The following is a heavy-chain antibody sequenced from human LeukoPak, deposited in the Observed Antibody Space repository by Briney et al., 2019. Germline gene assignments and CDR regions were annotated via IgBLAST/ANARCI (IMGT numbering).Heavy chain of an antibody. CDR1: GFTFSSYA. V-gene: IGHV3-30*04. J-gene: IGHJ6*02. CDR2: IAYDGSTK. Sequence: GSLRLSCVGSGFTFSSYAIHWVRQAPGKGLEWVAVIAYDGSTKYYADSVKDRFIISRENSQNTLHLQMNSLRVEDTAVYYCARDGQIVATTLFVNYGMDVWGQGTTVTVS. D-gene: IGHD5-12*01. CDR3: ARDGQIVATTLFVNYGMDV.